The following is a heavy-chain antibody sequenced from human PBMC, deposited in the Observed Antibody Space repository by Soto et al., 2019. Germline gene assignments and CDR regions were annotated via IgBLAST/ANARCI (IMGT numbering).Heavy chain of an antibody. J-gene: IGHJ6*02. CDR1: GFTFSSYS. CDR2: ISSSSSYI. CDR3: ARGERVANYYYGMDV. D-gene: IGHD1-1*01. Sequence: GGSPRLSCAASGFTFSSYSMNWVRQAPGKGLEWVSSISSSSSYIYYADSVKGRFTISRDNAKNSLYLQMNSLRAEDTAVYYCARGERVANYYYGMDVWGQGTTVTVSS. V-gene: IGHV3-21*01.